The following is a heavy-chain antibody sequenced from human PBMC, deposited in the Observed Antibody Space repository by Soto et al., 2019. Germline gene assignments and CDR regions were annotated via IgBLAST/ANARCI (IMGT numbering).Heavy chain of an antibody. Sequence: SVKVSCKASGYSFSSHAITWVLQAPGQGLEWMGGIIPVFGTPSYAQKFQGRVTISADKSTNTSYLELRSLRSEDTAVYYCARGRALGTRWYWGDELDSWGQGTQVIVSS. CDR3: ARGRALGTRWYWGDELDS. CDR2: IIPVFGTP. D-gene: IGHD3-16*01. CDR1: GYSFSSHA. V-gene: IGHV1-69*06. J-gene: IGHJ4*02.